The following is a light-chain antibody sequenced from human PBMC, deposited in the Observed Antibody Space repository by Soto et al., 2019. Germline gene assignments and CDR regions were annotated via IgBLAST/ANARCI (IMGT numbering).Light chain of an antibody. CDR3: DQDNKWPA. CDR2: GAS. V-gene: IGKV3-15*01. Sequence: EIVMTQSPATLSVSPGERATLSCRASQSVSSNLAWYQQKPGQAPRLLIYGASTRATGIPARFSGSGSGTEFTLTINSREYQGFDVFFWDQDNKWPAIGQGTKGDSK. CDR1: QSVSSN. J-gene: IGKJ1*01.